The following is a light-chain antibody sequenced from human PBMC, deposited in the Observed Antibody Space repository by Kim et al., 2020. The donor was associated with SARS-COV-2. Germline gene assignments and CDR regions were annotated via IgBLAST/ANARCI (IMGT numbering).Light chain of an antibody. CDR2: DAF. Sequence: SVPPGERATLSWRASQSVSSNLAWYQQKPGQAPRLLIYDAFTRATGIPARFSGSRSGTEFTLTISSLQSEDLAVYYCQQYDNRWTFGQGTKVDIK. J-gene: IGKJ1*01. CDR1: QSVSSN. V-gene: IGKV3-15*01. CDR3: QQYDNRWT.